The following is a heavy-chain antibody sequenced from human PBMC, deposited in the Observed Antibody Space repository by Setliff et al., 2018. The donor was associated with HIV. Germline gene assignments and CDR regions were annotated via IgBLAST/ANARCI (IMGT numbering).Heavy chain of an antibody. CDR2: IIPSGTT. CDR3: ATVPPSGTYLDY. D-gene: IGHD3-10*01. CDR1: GGSVTSKSYS. Sequence: PSETLSLTCDVSGGSVTSKSYSWTWIRQPPGKGLEWMGYIIPSGTTYYSPSLKSRLTISIDKSMNHFSLTLSSVTVADTAVYYCATVPPSGTYLDYWGPGMLVTVS. J-gene: IGHJ4*02. V-gene: IGHV4-30-2*01.